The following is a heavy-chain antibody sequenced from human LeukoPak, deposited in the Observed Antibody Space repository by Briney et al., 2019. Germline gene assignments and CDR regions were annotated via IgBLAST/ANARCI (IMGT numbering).Heavy chain of an antibody. Sequence: ASVKVSCKASGYTFTIDGISWVRQAPGQGLEWMGWISGYNGNTNYAQKFQGRVTMTTDTSTSTAYMELRSLTSDDTAVYYCARGGSSNCLHAFDIWGPGTMVTVSS. CDR3: ARGGSSNCLHAFDI. CDR2: ISGYNGNT. J-gene: IGHJ3*02. CDR1: GYTFTIDG. D-gene: IGHD2-15*01. V-gene: IGHV1-18*01.